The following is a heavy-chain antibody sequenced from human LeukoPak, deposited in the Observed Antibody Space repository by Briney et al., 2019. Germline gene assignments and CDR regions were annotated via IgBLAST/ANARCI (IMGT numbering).Heavy chain of an antibody. CDR2: IKQDGNEK. Sequence: GGSLRLSCAASGFTFSTYWMTWVRQALGRGLEWVAHIKQDGNEKYYVDSVKGRFTISRDNAKNSLYLQMNSLRAEDTAVYSCAREGALTVTKDAFDIWGQGTMVTVSS. CDR1: GFTFSTYW. CDR3: AREGALTVTKDAFDI. D-gene: IGHD4-17*01. J-gene: IGHJ3*02. V-gene: IGHV3-7*01.